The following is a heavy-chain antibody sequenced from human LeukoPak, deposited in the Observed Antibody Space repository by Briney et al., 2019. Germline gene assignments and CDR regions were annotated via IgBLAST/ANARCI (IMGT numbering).Heavy chain of an antibody. CDR3: ARAGYYDSSGYTFYDAFDI. CDR2: ISLFFRTA. V-gene: IGHV1-69*05. CDR1: GGTFSSYA. J-gene: IGHJ3*02. D-gene: IGHD3-22*01. Sequence: ASVKVSCKASGGTFSSYAISWVRQASEQGLGGLGGISLFFRTANYAQKFQGRVTITTDESTSTASVELSSLRSEDTAVYYCARAGYYDSSGYTFYDAFDIWGQGTMVTVSS.